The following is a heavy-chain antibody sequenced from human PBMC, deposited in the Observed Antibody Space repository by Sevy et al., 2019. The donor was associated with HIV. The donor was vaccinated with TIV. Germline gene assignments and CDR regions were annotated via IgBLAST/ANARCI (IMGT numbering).Heavy chain of an antibody. Sequence: SETLSLTCTVSGASISRNYWTWIRQPPGKGLEWIGYIYLSGSSNYNPSLKSRVTISIDASKNQFSMKLNSVTAADPAIYYCAREVNPYASGFSEGMDVWGQGTSVTVSS. V-gene: IGHV4-59*13. J-gene: IGHJ6*02. CDR2: IYLSGSS. D-gene: IGHD5-12*01. CDR1: GASISRNY. CDR3: AREVNPYASGFSEGMDV.